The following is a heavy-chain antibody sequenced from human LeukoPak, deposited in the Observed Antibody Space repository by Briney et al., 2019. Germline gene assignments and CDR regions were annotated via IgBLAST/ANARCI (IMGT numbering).Heavy chain of an antibody. J-gene: IGHJ4*02. D-gene: IGHD3/OR15-3a*01. V-gene: IGHV4-59*01. CDR1: GGSIYSYY. CDR3: VRRADFWALPDHTYSFDF. Sequence: SESLSLTFSVSGGSIYSYYRSWIRQPPGKGLEWIGYLYYSGGLTYNPSLKSRVATSSDTSTNQSSFILIFMTSADTAVYFCVRRADFWALPDHTYSFDFWGQGALVTVSS. CDR2: LYYSGGL.